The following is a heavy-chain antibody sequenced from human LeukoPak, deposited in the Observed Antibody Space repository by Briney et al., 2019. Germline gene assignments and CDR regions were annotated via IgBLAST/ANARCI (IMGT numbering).Heavy chain of an antibody. D-gene: IGHD3-22*01. CDR3: AKDLDYDSSGYHPRPPQNYYYYGMDV. CDR2: ISGSGGST. V-gene: IGHV3-23*01. Sequence: GGSLRLSCAASGFTFSSYAMSWVRQAPGKGLEWVSAISGSGGSTYYVDSVKGRFTISRDNSKNTLYLQMNSLRAEDTAVYYCAKDLDYDSSGYHPRPPQNYYYYGMDVWGQGTTVTVSS. CDR1: GFTFSSYA. J-gene: IGHJ6*02.